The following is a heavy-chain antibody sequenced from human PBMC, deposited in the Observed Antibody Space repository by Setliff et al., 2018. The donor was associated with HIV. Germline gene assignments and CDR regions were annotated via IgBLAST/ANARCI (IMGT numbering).Heavy chain of an antibody. J-gene: IGHJ4*02. CDR3: AREGDGIDF. CDR2: IHYTGNT. V-gene: IGHV4-39*02. Sequence: PSETLSLTCTVSGGSITSTTYYWGWIRQPPGKGLEWIGTIHYTGNTYHNPSRKSRVTISVEASKNQISLKLTAVTAADSAVYYCAREGDGIDFWGQGTLVTVSS. D-gene: IGHD2-21*02. CDR1: GGSITSTTYY.